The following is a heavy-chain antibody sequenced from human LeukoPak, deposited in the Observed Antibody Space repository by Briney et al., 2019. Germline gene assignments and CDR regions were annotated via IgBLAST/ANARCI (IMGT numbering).Heavy chain of an antibody. J-gene: IGHJ4*02. D-gene: IGHD2-21*01. CDR3: TREGCGATGCYTNDY. CDR2: IRTKATSYDA. Sequence: SGGSLRLSCAASGFTFSGSPMHWARQASGKGLEWVGRIRTKATSYDAAYAASVKGRFTISRDDSKNTAYLQMNSLKTEDTAMYYCTREGCGATGCYTNDYWGQGILVTVSS. CDR1: GFTFSGSP. V-gene: IGHV3-73*01.